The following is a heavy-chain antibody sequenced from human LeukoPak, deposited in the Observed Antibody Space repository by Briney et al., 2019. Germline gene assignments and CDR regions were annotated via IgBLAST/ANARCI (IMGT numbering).Heavy chain of an antibody. CDR3: AKDYDSSGYPFDY. V-gene: IGHV3-23*01. CDR1: GFTFSSYA. CDR2: ISGSGGST. Sequence: GGPLRHSCAASGFTFSSYAMSWVRQAPGKGLEWVSAISGSGGSTYYADSVKGRFTISRDNSKNTLYLQMNSLRAEDTAVYYCAKDYDSSGYPFDYWGQGTLVTVSS. J-gene: IGHJ4*02. D-gene: IGHD3-22*01.